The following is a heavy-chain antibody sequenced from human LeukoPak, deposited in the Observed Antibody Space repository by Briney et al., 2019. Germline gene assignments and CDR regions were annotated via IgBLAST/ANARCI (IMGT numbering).Heavy chain of an antibody. Sequence: ASVKVSFKASGYTFTSYDINWVRQATGQGLEWMGWMNPNSGNTGYAQKFQGRVTITRNTSISTAYMELSSLRSEDTAVYYCARDGYDSSGYYGYYYYYMDVWGKGTTVTVSS. V-gene: IGHV1-8*03. CDR2: MNPNSGNT. CDR3: ARDGYDSSGYYGYYYYYMDV. D-gene: IGHD3-22*01. J-gene: IGHJ6*03. CDR1: GYTFTSYD.